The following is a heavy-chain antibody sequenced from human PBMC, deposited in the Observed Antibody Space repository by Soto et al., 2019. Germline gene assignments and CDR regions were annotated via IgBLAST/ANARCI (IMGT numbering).Heavy chain of an antibody. V-gene: IGHV3-23*01. D-gene: IGHD3-3*01. CDR1: GFTFSSYA. CDR2: ISGSGGST. J-gene: IGHJ4*02. Sequence: GGSLRLSCAASGFTFSSYAMSWVRQAPGKGLEWVSAISGSGGSTYYADSVKGRFTISRDNSKNTLYLQMNSLRAEDTAVYYCAKDKGNYYDFWSGSRYFDYWGQGNLVTVSS. CDR3: AKDKGNYYDFWSGSRYFDY.